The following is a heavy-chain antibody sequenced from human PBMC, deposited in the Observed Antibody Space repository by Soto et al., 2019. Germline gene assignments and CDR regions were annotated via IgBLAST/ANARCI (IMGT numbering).Heavy chain of an antibody. Sequence: PSDTLSLTCNVSGGSIGSYYWSRIRQPAGKALEWILRIYTSGTTNYNPSLKSRATMLIDTSKNQFSLILSSVTAADTAVYYCAREGATGFGMYXWGQGTTVTVS. J-gene: IGHJ6*02. D-gene: IGHD1-26*01. CDR2: IYTSGTT. CDR3: AREGATGFGMYX. V-gene: IGHV4-4*07. CDR1: GGSIGSYY.